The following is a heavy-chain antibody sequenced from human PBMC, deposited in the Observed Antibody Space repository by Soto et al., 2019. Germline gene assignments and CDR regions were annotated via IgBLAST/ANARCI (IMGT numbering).Heavy chain of an antibody. CDR2: IDPSDSYI. J-gene: IGHJ6*02. D-gene: IGHD2-21*02. CDR1: GYTFANYW. V-gene: IGHV5-10-1*01. CDR3: ARLFYTAYDYYGMDV. Sequence: GESLKISCKGSGYTFANYWISWVRQVPGKGLEWMARIDPSDSYINYSPSFQGRVTVSVDKSGTTAYLQWSTLKASDTAIYYCARLFYTAYDYYGMDVWGQGTTVTVSS.